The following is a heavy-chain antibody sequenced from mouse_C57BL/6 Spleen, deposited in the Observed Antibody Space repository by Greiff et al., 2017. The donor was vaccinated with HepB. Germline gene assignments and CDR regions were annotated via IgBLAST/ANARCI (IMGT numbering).Heavy chain of an antibody. D-gene: IGHD1-1*01. CDR1: GFNIKDYY. CDR3: TLTVVATTYYFDY. V-gene: IGHV14-1*01. Sequence: VQLQQSGAELVRPGASVKLSCTASGFNIKDYYMHWVKQRPEQGLEWIGRIDPEDGDTEYAPKFQGKATMTADTSSNTAYLQLSSLTSEDTAVYYCTLTVVATTYYFDYWGQGTTLTVSS. CDR2: IDPEDGDT. J-gene: IGHJ2*01.